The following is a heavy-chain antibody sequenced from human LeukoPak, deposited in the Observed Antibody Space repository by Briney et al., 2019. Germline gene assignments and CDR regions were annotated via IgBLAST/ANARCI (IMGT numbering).Heavy chain of an antibody. J-gene: IGHJ4*02. V-gene: IGHV3-23*01. CDR1: GFTFSSYA. CDR2: ISGSGGST. Sequence: GGSLRLSCAASGFTFSSYAMNWVRQAPGKGLEWVSAISGSGGSTYYADSVKGRFTISRDNSKNTLYLQMNSLRAEDTAVYYFAKGRVWFGDFFFYYWGQGTLVIVSS. D-gene: IGHD3-10*01. CDR3: AKGRVWFGDFFFYY.